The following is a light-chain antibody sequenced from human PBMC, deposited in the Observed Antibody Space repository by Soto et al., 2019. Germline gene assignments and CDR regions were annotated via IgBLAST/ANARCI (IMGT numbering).Light chain of an antibody. CDR2: DAS. J-gene: IGKJ5*01. Sequence: IVMTQSPSPLSASPGERATLSCGASQSVSSNLAWYQQKPGQAPRLLIYDASTRATGIPARFSGSGSGTEFTLTISSLQSEDFAVYYCQQYHNWPITFGQGTRLEIK. CDR1: QSVSSN. CDR3: QQYHNWPIT. V-gene: IGKV3-15*01.